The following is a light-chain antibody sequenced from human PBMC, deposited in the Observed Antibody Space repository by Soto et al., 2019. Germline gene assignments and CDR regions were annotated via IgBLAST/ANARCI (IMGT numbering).Light chain of an antibody. J-gene: IGLJ1*01. CDR3: QSYDSSLSGV. Sequence: QSVLTQPPSVSWAPGQRVTISCTGSSSKNGAGYDVHWYQQLPGTAPKLLIYGNSNRPSGVPDRFSGSKSGTSASLAITGLQAEDEADYYCQSYDSSLSGVFGTGTKVTVL. CDR2: GNS. V-gene: IGLV1-40*01. CDR1: SSKNGAGYD.